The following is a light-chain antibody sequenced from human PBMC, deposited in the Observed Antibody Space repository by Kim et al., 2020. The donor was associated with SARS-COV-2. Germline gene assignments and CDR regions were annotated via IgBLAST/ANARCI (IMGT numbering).Light chain of an antibody. V-gene: IGKV1-5*01. CDR3: QQHDDN. J-gene: IGKJ2*01. CDR2: GAS. CDR1: QNINDW. Sequence: STLSASIVDRVTIPCRAGQNINDWLAWYQLKPGKVPKLLIYGASRLETGVPSRFSGSGSGTQFTLTISSLQPDDFATYYCQQHDDNFGQGTKLEI.